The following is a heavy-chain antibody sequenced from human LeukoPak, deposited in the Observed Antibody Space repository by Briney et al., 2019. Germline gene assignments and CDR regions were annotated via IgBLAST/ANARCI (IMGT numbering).Heavy chain of an antibody. J-gene: IGHJ4*02. CDR3: ARDRLQYDY. V-gene: IGHV3-21*01. Sequence: PGGSLRLSCADSGFTFSNNAIHWVRQAPGKGLEWVSSISSSSSYIYYADSVKGRFTISRDNAKNSLYLQMNSLRAEDTAVYYCARDRLQYDYWGQGTLVTVSS. CDR1: GFTFSNNA. CDR2: ISSSSSYI. D-gene: IGHD6-25*01.